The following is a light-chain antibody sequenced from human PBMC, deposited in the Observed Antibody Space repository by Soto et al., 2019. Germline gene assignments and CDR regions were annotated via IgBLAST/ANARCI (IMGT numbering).Light chain of an antibody. CDR3: QQYGSSPLIT. Sequence: EIVLTQSPGTLSLSPGEIATLSFSASQRLSASDIAWYQQKPGQAPKFLIYGVSSRATGIPDRFSGSGSGTDFTLTISRLEPEDFAVYHCQQYGSSPLITFGQGTRLEIK. V-gene: IGKV3-20*01. J-gene: IGKJ5*01. CDR1: QRLSASD. CDR2: GVS.